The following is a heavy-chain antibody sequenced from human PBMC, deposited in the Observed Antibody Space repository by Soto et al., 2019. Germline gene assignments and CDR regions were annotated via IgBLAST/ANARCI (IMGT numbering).Heavy chain of an antibody. CDR1: GGSISSYY. D-gene: IGHD5-18*01. Sequence: QVQLQESGPGLVKPSETLSLTCTVSGGSISSYYWSWIRQPPGKGLEWIGYIYYSGSTNYNPSLKRRGTISVDTSKHRFSLKLSSVTAAYTAVYYCARVIPSKEIQLRGEYGMDVWGQGTTVTVSS. V-gene: IGHV4-59*01. CDR2: IYYSGST. J-gene: IGHJ6*02. CDR3: ARVIPSKEIQLRGEYGMDV.